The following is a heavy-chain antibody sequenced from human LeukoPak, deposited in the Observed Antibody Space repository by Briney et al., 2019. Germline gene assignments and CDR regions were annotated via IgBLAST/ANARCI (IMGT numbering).Heavy chain of an antibody. CDR2: ISGTGSST. CDR3: AKATVAIPQYCNS. D-gene: IGHD2-2*02. J-gene: IGHJ5*02. CDR1: GFTFGNYA. V-gene: IGHV3-23*01. Sequence: GGSLRLSCEASGFTFGNYAMNWVRQAPGKGLEWVSTISGTGSSTYYADSAKGRFTISRDNSKDTLFLQLNSLTAADTAMYFCAKATVAIPQYCNSWGQGTLVTVSS.